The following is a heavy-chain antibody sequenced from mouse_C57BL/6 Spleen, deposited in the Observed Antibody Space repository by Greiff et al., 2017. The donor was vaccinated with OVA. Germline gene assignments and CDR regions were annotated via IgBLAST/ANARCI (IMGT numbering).Heavy chain of an antibody. CDR2: INYDGSST. D-gene: IGHD1-1*01. J-gene: IGHJ2*01. V-gene: IGHV5-16*01. CDR1: GFTFSDYY. Sequence: EVQLVESEGGLVQPGSSMKLSCTASGFTFSDYYMAWVRQVPEKGLEWVANINYDGSSTYYLDSLKSRFIISRDNAKNILYLQMSSLKSEDTATYYCARETGYGSSSYYFDYWGQGTTLTVSS. CDR3: ARETGYGSSSYYFDY.